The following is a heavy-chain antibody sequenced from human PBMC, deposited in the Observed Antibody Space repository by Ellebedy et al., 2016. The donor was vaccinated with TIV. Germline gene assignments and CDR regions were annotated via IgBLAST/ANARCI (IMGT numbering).Heavy chain of an antibody. CDR1: GFAFSRCA. V-gene: IGHV3-30*04. J-gene: IGHJ6*02. CDR3: AKGVYDSSLSGLDV. Sequence: GGSLRLSXAASGFAFSRCAMHWVRQTPGKGLEWVATISYHGRNKFYADAVKGRFSISRDNSKNTLYLQMNSLRAEDTAVYYCAKGVYDSSLSGLDVWGQGTTVTVSS. CDR2: ISYHGRNK. D-gene: IGHD3-22*01.